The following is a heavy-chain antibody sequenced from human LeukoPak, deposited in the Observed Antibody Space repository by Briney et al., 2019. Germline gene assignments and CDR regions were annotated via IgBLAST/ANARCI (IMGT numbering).Heavy chain of an antibody. CDR2: ISYDGSNK. CDR1: GFNISDFW. J-gene: IGHJ4*02. V-gene: IGHV3-30-3*01. Sequence: GGSLRLSCAASGFNISDFWMTWVRQAPGKGLEWVAVISYDGSNKYYADSVKGRFTISRDNSKNTLCLQMNSLRAEDTAVFYCASTPPYHYFASGGYYPDYWGQGTLVTVSS. D-gene: IGHD3-22*01. CDR3: ASTPPYHYFASGGYYPDY.